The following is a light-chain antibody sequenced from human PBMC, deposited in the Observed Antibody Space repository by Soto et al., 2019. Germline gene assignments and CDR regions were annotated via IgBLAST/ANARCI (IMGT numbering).Light chain of an antibody. CDR3: NQYGSSAWT. J-gene: IGKJ1*01. Sequence: VLTQSPGTLSLSPGERATLSCRASQTVTSNFLAWYQEKPGQAPRLLIYGASSRATGIPDRFSGSGSGTDFTLTISRLEPEDFAVYYCNQYGSSAWTVGQGTKVDIK. CDR2: GAS. V-gene: IGKV3-20*01. CDR1: QTVTSNF.